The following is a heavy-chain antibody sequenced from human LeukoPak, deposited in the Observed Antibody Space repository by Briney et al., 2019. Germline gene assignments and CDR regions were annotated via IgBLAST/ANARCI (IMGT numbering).Heavy chain of an antibody. CDR3: ARQGYCSSTSCYTGAFDI. D-gene: IGHD2-2*02. Sequence: GASVKVSCKASGGTYSSYAISWVRQAPGQGLEWMGGIIPIFGTANYAQKFQGRVTITTDESTSTAYMELSSLRSEDTAVYYCARQGYCSSTSCYTGAFDIWGQGTMVTVSS. CDR1: GGTYSSYA. CDR2: IIPIFGTA. V-gene: IGHV1-69*05. J-gene: IGHJ3*02.